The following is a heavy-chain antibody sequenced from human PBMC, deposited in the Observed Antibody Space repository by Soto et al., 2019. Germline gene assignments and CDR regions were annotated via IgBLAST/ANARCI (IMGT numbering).Heavy chain of an antibody. CDR2: ISGRGDST. J-gene: IGHJ4*02. Sequence: EVQLLASGGGFVQPGGSLRLSCAASGFTFKNYAMTWVLQAPGKGLEWVSGISGRGDSTFYVNSVKGRFTISRDNSKNTLFLQVNSLRVEDTAVYYCAKSPTSTSPRVDSWGQGTLVTVSS. V-gene: IGHV3-23*01. CDR3: AKSPTSTSPRVDS. D-gene: IGHD2-2*01. CDR1: GFTFKNYA.